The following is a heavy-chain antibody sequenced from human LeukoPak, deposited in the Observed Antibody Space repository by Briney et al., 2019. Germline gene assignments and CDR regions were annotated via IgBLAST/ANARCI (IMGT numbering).Heavy chain of an antibody. V-gene: IGHV3-30*02. CDR1: GFTFSTFG. D-gene: IGHD6-13*01. J-gene: IGHJ4*02. CDR3: ARDLGSSSWNGWRFDY. Sequence: PGGSLRLSCAASGFTFSTFGMHWVRQAPGKGLEWVVFIRYDASSKYYADSVKGRFTISRDNSKNTLSLQMNSLRVEDTAVYYCARDLGSSSWNGWRFDYWGQGTLVTVSS. CDR2: IRYDASSK.